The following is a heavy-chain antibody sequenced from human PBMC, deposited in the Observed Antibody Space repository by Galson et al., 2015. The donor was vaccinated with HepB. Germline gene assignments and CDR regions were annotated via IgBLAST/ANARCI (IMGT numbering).Heavy chain of an antibody. CDR2: FDPEDGET. CDR3: ATVVSGGSYRRYWYFDL. CDR1: GYTLTELP. Sequence: SVKVSCKVSGYTLTELPMHWVRQAPGKGLEWMGGFDPEDGETIYAQKFQGRVTMTEDTSTDTAYMELSSLRSEDTAVYYCATVVSGGSYRRYWYFDLWGRGTLVTVSS. J-gene: IGHJ2*01. V-gene: IGHV1-24*01. D-gene: IGHD1-26*01.